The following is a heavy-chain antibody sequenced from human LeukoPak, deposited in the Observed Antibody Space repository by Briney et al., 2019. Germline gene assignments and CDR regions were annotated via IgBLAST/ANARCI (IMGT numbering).Heavy chain of an antibody. D-gene: IGHD3-10*01. CDR1: GYTFTGYY. Sequence: ASVKVSCTASGYTFTGYYMHWVRQAPGQGLEWMGWINPNSGGTNYAQKFQGWVTMTRDTSISTAYMELSRLRSDDTAVYYCARDGAVRGVIIDYWGQGTLVTVSS. CDR2: INPNSGGT. J-gene: IGHJ4*02. V-gene: IGHV1-2*04. CDR3: ARDGAVRGVIIDY.